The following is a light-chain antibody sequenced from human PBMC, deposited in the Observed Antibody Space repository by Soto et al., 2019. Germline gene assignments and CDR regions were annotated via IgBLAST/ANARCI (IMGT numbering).Light chain of an antibody. CDR3: QQYNNWLLT. CDR1: QSVSSN. CDR2: GAS. V-gene: IGKV3-15*01. J-gene: IGKJ5*01. Sequence: EIVFTQSPGTLSFSPGERATLSCRASQSVSSNLAWYQQKPGQAPRLLIYGASTRATGIPARFSGSGSGTEFTLTISSLQSEDFAVYYCQQYNNWLLTFGQGTRLEIK.